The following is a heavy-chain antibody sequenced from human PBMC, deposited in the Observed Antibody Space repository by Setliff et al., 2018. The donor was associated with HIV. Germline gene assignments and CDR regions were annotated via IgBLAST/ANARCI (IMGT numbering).Heavy chain of an antibody. CDR3: ARARYGGFDH. V-gene: IGHV1-18*01. Sequence: ASVKVSCKASGDTFRSRAFNWVRQAPGQGPEWMGGISGYNGQTKDAQKLQGRLIMTTDTATSTSYMEMRSLRSDDTAIYYCARARYGGFDHWGQGSLVTVSS. J-gene: IGHJ4*02. CDR1: GDTFRSRA. D-gene: IGHD3-16*01. CDR2: ISGYNGQT.